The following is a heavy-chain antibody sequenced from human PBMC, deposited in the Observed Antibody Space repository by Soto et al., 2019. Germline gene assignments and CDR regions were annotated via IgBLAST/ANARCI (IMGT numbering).Heavy chain of an antibody. Sequence: QVQLVQSGAEVKQPGSSVKVSCKASGGTFSSYAISWVRQAPGQGLEWMGGIIPIFGTVNYAQKFQGRVTITAVASTRTANMELSSLRSEDTAVYYCARGNHRWLQLGYFDLWGRGTLVTVSS. D-gene: IGHD5-12*01. V-gene: IGHV1-69*12. CDR1: GGTFSSYA. CDR3: ARGNHRWLQLGYFDL. CDR2: IIPIFGTV. J-gene: IGHJ2*01.